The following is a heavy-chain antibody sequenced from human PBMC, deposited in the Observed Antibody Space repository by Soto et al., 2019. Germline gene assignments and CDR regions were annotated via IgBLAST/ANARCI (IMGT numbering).Heavy chain of an antibody. CDR1: GFTFSSYG. CDR3: AKEGQLPGYCSGGSCPVVHYYYYYGMDV. J-gene: IGHJ6*02. Sequence: QVQLVESGGGVVQPGRSLRLSCAASGFTFSSYGMHWVRQAPGKGLEWVAVISYDGSNKYYADSVKGRFTISRDNSKNTLYLHMNSLSAEDTAVYYCAKEGQLPGYCSGGSCPVVHYYYYYGMDVWGQGTTVTVSS. D-gene: IGHD2-15*01. V-gene: IGHV3-30*18. CDR2: ISYDGSNK.